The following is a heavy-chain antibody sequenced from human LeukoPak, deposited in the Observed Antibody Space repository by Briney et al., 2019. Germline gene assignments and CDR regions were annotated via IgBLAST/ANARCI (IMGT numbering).Heavy chain of an antibody. J-gene: IGHJ4*02. CDR2: IYDSGST. Sequence: SETLSLTCTVSGGSIRSSYYYWGWIRQPPGKGLEWIGSIYDSGSTYYNPSLKSRVTISVDTSKNQFSLKLSSVTAADTAVYYCARGPTIMPDDSGSYFRDFDYWGQGTLVTVSS. V-gene: IGHV4-39*07. CDR1: GGSIRSSYYY. CDR3: ARGPTIMPDDSGSYFRDFDY. D-gene: IGHD1-26*01.